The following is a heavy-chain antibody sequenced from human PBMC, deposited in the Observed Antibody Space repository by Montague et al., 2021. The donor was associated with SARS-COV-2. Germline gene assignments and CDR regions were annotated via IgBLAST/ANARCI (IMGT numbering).Heavy chain of an antibody. J-gene: IGHJ4*01. Sequence: SLRLSCAVSGFTFDDYGMSWVRQAPGKGLECVSGISRSGDSTAYGDSVKGRFTISRDNAKNQFSLQLKSVTPEDTAVYYCARWIVNSRYFDSWGQGILVTVSS. V-gene: IGHV3-20*04. CDR2: ISRSGDST. D-gene: IGHD2-21*01. CDR1: GFTFDDYG. CDR3: ARWIVNSRYFDS.